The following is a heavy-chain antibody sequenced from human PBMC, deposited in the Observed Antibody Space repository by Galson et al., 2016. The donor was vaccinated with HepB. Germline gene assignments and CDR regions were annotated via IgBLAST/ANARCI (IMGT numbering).Heavy chain of an antibody. CDR2: ISSSSSII. CDR1: GFTFSYPW. J-gene: IGHJ5*02. D-gene: IGHD6-19*01. Sequence: SLRLSCAASGFTFSYPWMSWVRQAPGKGLEWVSHISSSSSIIYQTDYAKGRFTISRDNAKNALYLQMNSLRGEDTAVYYCARVWDNSGWYVNWFDAWGQGTLVAVSS. CDR3: ARVWDNSGWYVNWFDA. V-gene: IGHV3-11*04.